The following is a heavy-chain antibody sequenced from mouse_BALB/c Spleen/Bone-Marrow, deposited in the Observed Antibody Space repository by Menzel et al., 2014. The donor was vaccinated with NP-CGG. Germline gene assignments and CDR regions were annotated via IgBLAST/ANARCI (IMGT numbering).Heavy chain of an antibody. CDR2: INPYNEGT. CDR3: AREGWLLRFDY. J-gene: IGHJ2*01. CDR1: GYTFTAYV. D-gene: IGHD2-3*01. V-gene: IGHV1-14*01. Sequence: VQLQQSGPELVKPGASVKMSCKASGYTFTAYVMHWVKQKPGQGLEWIGYINPYNEGTNYIEKFKGKATLTSDIPSSTAYMELSSLTSEDPAVYYCAREGWLLRFDYWGQGTTLTVSS.